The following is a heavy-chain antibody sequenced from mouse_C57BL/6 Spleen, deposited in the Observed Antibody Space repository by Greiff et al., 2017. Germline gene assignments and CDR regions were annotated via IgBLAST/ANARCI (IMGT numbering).Heavy chain of an antibody. V-gene: IGHV1-26*01. CDR2: INPNNGGT. Sequence: EVQLQQSGPELVKPGASVKISCKASGYTFTDYYMNWVKQSHGKSLEWIGDINPNNGGTSYNQKFKGKATLTVDKSSSTAYMELRSLTSEDSAVYYCARGAHWYFDVWGKGTTVTVSS. CDR1: GYTFTDYY. CDR3: ARGAHWYFDV. J-gene: IGHJ1*03.